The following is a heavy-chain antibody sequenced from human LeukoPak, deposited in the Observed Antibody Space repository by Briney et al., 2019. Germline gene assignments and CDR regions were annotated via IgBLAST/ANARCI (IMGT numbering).Heavy chain of an antibody. CDR1: GFTFGDYA. Sequence: GVLRLSCTASGFTFGDYAMSWVRQAPGKGLEWVGFIRSKAYGGTTEYAASVKGRFTISRDDSKSIAYLQMNSLKTEDTAVYYCTRRNLWFGELSLYYYYYGMDVWGQGTTVPVSS. D-gene: IGHD3-10*01. CDR3: TRRNLWFGELSLYYYYYGMDV. CDR2: IRSKAYGGTT. V-gene: IGHV3-49*04. J-gene: IGHJ6*02.